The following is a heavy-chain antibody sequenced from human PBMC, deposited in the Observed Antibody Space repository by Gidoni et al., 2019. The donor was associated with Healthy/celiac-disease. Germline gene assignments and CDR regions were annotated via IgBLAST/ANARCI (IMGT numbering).Heavy chain of an antibody. V-gene: IGHV3-30-3*01. CDR2: ISYDGSNK. CDR1: GFTFSSSA. Sequence: QVQLVESGGGVVQPGRSLRPSCAASGFTFSSSAMHLVRQAPGKGLAWVAVISYDGSNKYYADSVKGRFTISRDNSKNTLYLQMNSLRAEDTAVYYCAARGYCSGGSCYSRVDYWGQGTLVTVSS. J-gene: IGHJ4*02. D-gene: IGHD2-15*01. CDR3: AARGYCSGGSCYSRVDY.